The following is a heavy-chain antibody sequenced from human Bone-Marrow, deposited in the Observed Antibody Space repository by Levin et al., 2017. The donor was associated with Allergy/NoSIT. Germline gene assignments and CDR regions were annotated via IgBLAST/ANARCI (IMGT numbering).Heavy chain of an antibody. D-gene: IGHD1-7*01. CDR1: GFTFSSYW. CDR3: AREIGLTGTQNNWFDP. CDR2: INSDGSST. J-gene: IGHJ5*02. Sequence: LSLTCAASGFTFSSYWMHWVRQAPGKGLVWVSRINSDGSSTSYADSVKGRFTISRDNAKNTLYLQMNSLRAEDTAVYYCAREIGLTGTQNNWFDPWGQGTLVTVSS. V-gene: IGHV3-74*01.